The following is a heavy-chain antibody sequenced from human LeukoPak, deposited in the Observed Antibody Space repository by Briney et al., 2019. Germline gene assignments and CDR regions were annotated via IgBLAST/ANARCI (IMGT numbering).Heavy chain of an antibody. CDR3: ARGEKGSSWSYYFDY. D-gene: IGHD6-13*01. CDR2: IKQDGSEK. V-gene: IGHV3-7*01. J-gene: IGHJ4*02. CDR1: GFRFSTYW. Sequence: PGGSLRLSCVASGFRFSTYWMSWVRQAPGKGLEWVANIKQDGSEKYYVDSVKGRSTVSRDNAKNSLYLQMNSLRAEDTAVYYCARGEKGSSWSYYFDYWGQGTLVTVSS.